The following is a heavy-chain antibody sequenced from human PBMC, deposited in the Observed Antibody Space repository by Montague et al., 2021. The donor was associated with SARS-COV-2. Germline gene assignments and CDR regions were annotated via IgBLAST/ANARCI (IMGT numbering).Heavy chain of an antibody. CDR1: GGSFDSDNFF. CDR2: ISNGGRT. D-gene: IGHD3-9*01. J-gene: IGHJ4*02. Sequence: SETLSLTCSVSGGSFDSDNFFWGWIGQPPGKRLEWIGVISNGGRTFDNPSLKSRVTISVHTSRNQLSLNVKSVTAADTAVYYCARHRRYDVVTYYPDSWGQGILVTVSS. CDR3: ARHRRYDVVTYYPDS. V-gene: IGHV4-39*01.